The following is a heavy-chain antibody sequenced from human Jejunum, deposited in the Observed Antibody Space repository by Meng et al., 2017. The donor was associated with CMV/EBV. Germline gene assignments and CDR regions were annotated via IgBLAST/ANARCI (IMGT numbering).Heavy chain of an antibody. CDR2: ISGSGGGGGT. J-gene: IGHJ4*02. CDR1: PFSIYA. D-gene: IGHD6-13*01. V-gene: IGHV3-23*01. CDR3: ATEPPVSQTSSPIR. Sequence: PFSIYAMSWVRQAPGKGLEWVSAISGSGGGGGTYYADSVKGRCTISRDNSKNTLYLQMNSLRAEDTAVYYCATEPPVSQTSSPIRWGQGTLVTVSS.